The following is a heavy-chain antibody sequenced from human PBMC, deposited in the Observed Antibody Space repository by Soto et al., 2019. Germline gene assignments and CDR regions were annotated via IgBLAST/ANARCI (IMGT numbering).Heavy chain of an antibody. V-gene: IGHV5-51*01. CDR1: GYSFTSYW. Sequence: PGESLKISCKGSGYSFTSYWIAWVRQMPGKGLEWMGIIYPDDSDTRYSPSFQGQVTISADKSISAAYLQWSSLKASDTAVYYCARGGRRGLGYCISTSCDNYYGMDVWGQGTTVTVSS. D-gene: IGHD2-2*01. CDR2: IYPDDSDT. CDR3: ARGGRRGLGYCISTSCDNYYGMDV. J-gene: IGHJ6*02.